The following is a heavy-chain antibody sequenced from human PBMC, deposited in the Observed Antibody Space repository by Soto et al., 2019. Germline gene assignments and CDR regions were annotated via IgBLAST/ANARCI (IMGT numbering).Heavy chain of an antibody. J-gene: IGHJ4*02. CDR3: AKARIMITFGGVIPYYFDY. CDR2: TYYRSKWYN. V-gene: IGHV6-1*01. CDR1: GDSVSSNSAA. D-gene: IGHD3-16*01. Sequence: QVQLQQSGPGLVKPSQTLSLTCAISGDSVSSNSAAWNWIRQSPSRGLEWPGRTYYRSKWYNDYAVSGTSRITINPDTSKNQFSLQLNSVTPEDTAVYYCAKARIMITFGGVIPYYFDYWGQGTLVTVSS.